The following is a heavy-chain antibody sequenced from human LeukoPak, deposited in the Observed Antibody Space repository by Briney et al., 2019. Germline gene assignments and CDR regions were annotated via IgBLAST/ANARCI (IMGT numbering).Heavy chain of an antibody. CDR3: ARFPMNGWFDP. CDR1: GYSISSGYY. J-gene: IGHJ5*02. D-gene: IGHD2-8*01. Sequence: KPSETLSLTCTVSGYSISSGYYWGWIRQPPGKGLEWIGSIYHSGSTYYNPSLKSRVTISVDTSKNQFSLKLSSVTAADTAVYYCARFPMNGWFDPWGQGTLVTVSS. V-gene: IGHV4-38-2*02. CDR2: IYHSGST.